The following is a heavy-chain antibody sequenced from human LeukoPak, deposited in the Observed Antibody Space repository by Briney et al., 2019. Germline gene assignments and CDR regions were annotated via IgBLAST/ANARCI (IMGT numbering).Heavy chain of an antibody. CDR1: GGSISSYY. Sequence: SETLSLTCTVSGGSISSYYWSWIRQPPGKGLEWIGYIYYSGSTNYNPSLKSRVTISVDTSKNQFSLKLSSVTAADTAVYYCARGKTGYSSGWYPQFDPWGQGTLVTVSS. CDR2: IYYSGST. V-gene: IGHV4-59*01. CDR3: ARGKTGYSSGWYPQFDP. J-gene: IGHJ5*02. D-gene: IGHD6-19*01.